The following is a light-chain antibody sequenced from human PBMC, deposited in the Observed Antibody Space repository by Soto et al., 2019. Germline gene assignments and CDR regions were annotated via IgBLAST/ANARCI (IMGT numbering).Light chain of an antibody. V-gene: IGLV1-47*01. J-gene: IGLJ1*01. CDR3: AAWDDNLSGLYV. Sequence: ALTQSPSASGTPGQRVTISCSGSASTIGRNYVYWYQQLPGTAPKLLIYRNSQRPSGVPDRFSGSKSGTSASLAISGLRSEDEADYYCAAWDDNLSGLYVFGAGTKVTVL. CDR1: ASTIGRNY. CDR2: RNS.